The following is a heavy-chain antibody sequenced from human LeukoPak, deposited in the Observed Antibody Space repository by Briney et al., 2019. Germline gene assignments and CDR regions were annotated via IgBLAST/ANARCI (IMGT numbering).Heavy chain of an antibody. D-gene: IGHD3-10*01. CDR2: IGANSAI. V-gene: IGHV3-48*02. J-gene: IGHJ3*02. CDR1: GFTFSDYS. CDR3: AREGYYGTFDI. Sequence: GGSLRLSCAASGFTFSDYSMNWVRQAPGKGLEWVSYIGANSAIYYADSVKGRFTISRDNAKNSLSLQMNSLRDDDTAVYYCAREGYYGTFDIWGQGTMVTVSS.